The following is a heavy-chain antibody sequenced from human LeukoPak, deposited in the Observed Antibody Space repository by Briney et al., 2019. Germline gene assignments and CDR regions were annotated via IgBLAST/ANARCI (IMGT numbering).Heavy chain of an antibody. J-gene: IGHJ4*02. D-gene: IGHD3-22*01. CDR2: IYYSGST. CDR1: GGSISSGGSY. V-gene: IGHV4-31*03. CDR3: ATGYDSSGYYYVPFDY. Sequence: SETLSLTCTASGGSISSGGSYWSWIRQHPGKGLEWIGYIYYSGSTYYNPSLKSRVTISVDTSKNQFSLKLSSVTAAGTAVYYCATGYDSSGYYYVPFDYWGQGTLVTVSS.